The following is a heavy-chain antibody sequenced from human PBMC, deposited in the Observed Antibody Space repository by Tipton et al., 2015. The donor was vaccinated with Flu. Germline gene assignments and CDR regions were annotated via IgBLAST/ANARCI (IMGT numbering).Heavy chain of an antibody. J-gene: IGHJ4*02. CDR1: GGSMSSFY. CDR3: ARGSGSGTDVTFYF. Sequence: LRLTCTVSGGSMSSFYWTWIRQPAGKGLEWIGRMYVSGSAKYNPSLKSRVTMSVDTSKNQFSLKLSSVTAADTAVYYCARGSGSGTDVTFYFWGQGTLVTVSS. D-gene: IGHD3-10*01. CDR2: MYVSGSA. V-gene: IGHV4-4*07.